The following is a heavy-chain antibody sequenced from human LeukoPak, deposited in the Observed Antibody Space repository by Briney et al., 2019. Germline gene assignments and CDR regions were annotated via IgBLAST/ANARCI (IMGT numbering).Heavy chain of an antibody. CDR3: AGDIGIVVVPAATGWFDP. D-gene: IGHD2-2*01. Sequence: GGSLRLSCAASGFTFGSYAMHWVRQAPGKGLEWVAVISYDGSNKYYADSVEGRFTISRDNSKNTLYLQMNSLRAEDTAVYYCAGDIGIVVVPAATGWFDPWGQGTLVTVSS. J-gene: IGHJ5*02. CDR1: GFTFGSYA. CDR2: ISYDGSNK. V-gene: IGHV3-30-3*01.